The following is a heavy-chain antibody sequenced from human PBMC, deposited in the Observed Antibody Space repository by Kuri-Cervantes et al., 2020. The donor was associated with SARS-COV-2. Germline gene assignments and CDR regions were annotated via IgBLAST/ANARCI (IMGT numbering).Heavy chain of an antibody. J-gene: IGHJ5*02. Sequence: ASVKVSCKASGYTFTSYGISWVRQAPGQGLEWMGWINPNSGGTNYAQKFQGWVTMTRDTSISTAYMELSRLRSDDTAVYYCARGEVVAPFDPWGQGTLVTVSS. CDR1: GYTFTSYG. CDR3: ARGEVVAPFDP. D-gene: IGHD2-15*01. V-gene: IGHV1-2*04. CDR2: INPNSGGT.